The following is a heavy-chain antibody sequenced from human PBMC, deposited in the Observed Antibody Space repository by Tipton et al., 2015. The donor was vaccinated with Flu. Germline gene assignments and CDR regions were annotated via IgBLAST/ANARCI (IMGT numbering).Heavy chain of an antibody. CDR1: GGSISSYY. D-gene: IGHD1-1*01. CDR2: IYYTGTT. CDR3: ARGTTTRPRVFEI. J-gene: IGHJ3*02. Sequence: TLSLTCSLSGGSISSYYCNWVRQSPGKGLEWIGHIYYTGTTNYNPSPKSRVTISSDTSKTHCSLRMTYVTAADTAVYYCARGTTTRPRVFEIWGQGTKVTVSS. V-gene: IGHV4-59*01.